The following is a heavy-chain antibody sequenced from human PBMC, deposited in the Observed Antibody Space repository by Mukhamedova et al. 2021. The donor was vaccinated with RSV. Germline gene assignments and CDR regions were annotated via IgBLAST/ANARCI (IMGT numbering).Heavy chain of an antibody. Sequence: GEINHSGSTNYNPSLKSRVTISVDTSKNQFSLKLSSVTVADTAVYYCARTQGYCSSTSCYFGWFDPWGQGTLVTVSS. J-gene: IGHJ5*02. CDR2: INHSGST. V-gene: IGHV4-34*01. CDR3: ARTQGYCSSTSCYFGWFDP. D-gene: IGHD2-2*01.